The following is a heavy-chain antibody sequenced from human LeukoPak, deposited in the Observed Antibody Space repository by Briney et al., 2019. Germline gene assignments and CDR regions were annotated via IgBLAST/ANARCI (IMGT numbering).Heavy chain of an antibody. V-gene: IGHV3-21*01. Sequence: PGGSLRLSCAASGFTFSSYSMNWVRQAPVKELEWVSSISSSSSYIYHADSVKGRFTISRDNAKNSLYLQMNSLRAEDTAVYYCASGMSATPHYWGQGTLVTVSS. CDR2: ISSSSSYI. D-gene: IGHD2-15*01. CDR3: ASGMSATPHY. J-gene: IGHJ4*02. CDR1: GFTFSSYS.